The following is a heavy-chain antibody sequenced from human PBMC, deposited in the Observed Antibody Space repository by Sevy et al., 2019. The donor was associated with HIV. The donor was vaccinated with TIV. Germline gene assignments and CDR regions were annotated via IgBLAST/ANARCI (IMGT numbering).Heavy chain of an antibody. Sequence: GGSLRLSCAASGSTVSSNYMSWVRQAPGKGLEWVSVIYSGGSTYYADSVKGRFTISRDNSKNTLYLQMNSLRAEDTAVYYCARSLYSYGPIDYWGQGTLVTVSS. V-gene: IGHV3-53*01. D-gene: IGHD5-18*01. CDR3: ARSLYSYGPIDY. J-gene: IGHJ4*02. CDR2: IYSGGST. CDR1: GSTVSSNY.